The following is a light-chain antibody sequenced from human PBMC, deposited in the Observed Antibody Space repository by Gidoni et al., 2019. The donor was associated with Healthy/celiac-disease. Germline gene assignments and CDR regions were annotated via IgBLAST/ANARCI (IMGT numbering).Light chain of an antibody. V-gene: IGLV1-36*01. Sequence: QSGLTQPPSVSEAPRQRVTISCSGSSSNIGNNAVNWYQQLPGKAPKLLIYYDDLLPSGVSDRFSGSKSGTSASLAISGLQSEDEADYYCAAWDDSLNGHVFGGGTKLTVL. CDR2: YDD. CDR1: SSNIGNNA. CDR3: AAWDDSLNGHV. J-gene: IGLJ3*02.